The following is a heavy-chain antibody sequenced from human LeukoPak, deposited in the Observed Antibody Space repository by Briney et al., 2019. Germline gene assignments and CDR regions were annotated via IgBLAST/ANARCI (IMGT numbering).Heavy chain of an antibody. CDR2: ISYDGSNK. D-gene: IGHD2-8*01. Sequence: GGSLRLSCAASGFTFSSYAMHWVRQAPGKGLEWVAVISYDGSNKYYAGSVKGRLTISRDNSKNTLYLQMNSLRAEDTAVYYCARDMLDNYNWGQGTLVTVSS. CDR1: GFTFSSYA. V-gene: IGHV3-30-3*01. J-gene: IGHJ4*02. CDR3: ARDMLDNYN.